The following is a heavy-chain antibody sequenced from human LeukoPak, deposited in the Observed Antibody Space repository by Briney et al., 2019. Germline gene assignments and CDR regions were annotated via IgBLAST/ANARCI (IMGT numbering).Heavy chain of an antibody. CDR2: ISGSGGST. D-gene: IGHD3-3*01. Sequence: PGGSLRLSCAASGFTFSSYAMSWVRQAPGKGLEWVSAISGSGGSTYYADSVKGRFTISRDNSKNTLYLQMNSLRAEDMAVYYCAKVLDYDFWSGNYFDYWGQGTLVTVSS. CDR1: GFTFSSYA. CDR3: AKVLDYDFWSGNYFDY. J-gene: IGHJ4*02. V-gene: IGHV3-23*01.